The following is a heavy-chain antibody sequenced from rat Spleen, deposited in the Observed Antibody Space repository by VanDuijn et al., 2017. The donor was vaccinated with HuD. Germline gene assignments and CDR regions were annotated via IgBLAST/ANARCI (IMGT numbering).Heavy chain of an antibody. Sequence: EVQLVESGGGLVQPGNSLKLSCAASGFTFSDYAMAWVRQTPTKGLEWVASINTGGGNTYYRDSVKGRFTISRDNAKNTLFLQMDSLRSEDTATYFCARETGYNSYFDYWGQGVMVTVSS. J-gene: IGHJ2*01. CDR3: ARETGYNSYFDY. CDR2: INTGGGNT. V-gene: IGHV5S13*01. D-gene: IGHD1-4*01. CDR1: GFTFSDYA.